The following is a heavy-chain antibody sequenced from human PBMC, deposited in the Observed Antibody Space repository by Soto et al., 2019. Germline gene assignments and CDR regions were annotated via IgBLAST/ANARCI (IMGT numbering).Heavy chain of an antibody. CDR3: ARGAQRYHWNDDAFDI. CDR2: ISAYNGNT. D-gene: IGHD1-1*01. Sequence: ASVKVSCKASGYTFTSYGISWVRQAPGQGLEWMGWISAYNGNTNYAQKLQGRVTMTTDTSTSTAYMELRSLRSDDTAVYYCARGAQRYHWNDDAFDIWGKGTMVTVS. CDR1: GYTFTSYG. V-gene: IGHV1-18*01. J-gene: IGHJ3*02.